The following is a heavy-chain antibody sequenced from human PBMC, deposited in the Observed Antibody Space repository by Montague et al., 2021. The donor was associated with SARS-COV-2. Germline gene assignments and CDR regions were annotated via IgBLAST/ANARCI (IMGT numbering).Heavy chain of an antibody. V-gene: IGHV4-59*11. CDR2: KNSSGGI. CDR1: GGSMSDHN. Sequence: SETLSLTCTVSGGSMSDHNWAWFRHPPGKRVVWFVYKNSSGGINSNASLKSRVTMSVDTSKNQFSLKLTSVTAADTAVYYCARAVSVRRAVNWFDPWGQGTLVTVS. J-gene: IGHJ5*02. CDR3: ARAVSVRRAVNWFDP. D-gene: IGHD1-26*01.